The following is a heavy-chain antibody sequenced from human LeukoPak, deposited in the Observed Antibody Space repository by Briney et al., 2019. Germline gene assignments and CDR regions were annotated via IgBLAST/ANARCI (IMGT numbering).Heavy chain of an antibody. J-gene: IGHJ4*02. V-gene: IGHV4-39*07. Sequence: SETLSLTCTVSGGSISSSSYYWGWIRQPPGKGLEWIGSIYYSGSTNYNPSLKSRVTISVDTSKNQFSLKLSSVTAADTAVYYCARRKSPWKYYFDYWGQGTLVTVSS. CDR3: ARRKSPWKYYFDY. CDR2: IYYSGST. CDR1: GGSISSSSYY. D-gene: IGHD1-1*01.